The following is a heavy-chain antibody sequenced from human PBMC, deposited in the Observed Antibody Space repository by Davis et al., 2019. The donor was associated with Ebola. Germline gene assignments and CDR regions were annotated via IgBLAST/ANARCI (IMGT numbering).Heavy chain of an antibody. CDR1: GFTFSSYS. Sequence: GGSLRLSCAASGFTFSSYSMNWVRQAPGKGLEWVSYISSSSSTIYYADSVKGRFTISRDNAKNSLYLQMNSLRAEDTAVYYCARGGVFTPMIYDYWGQGTLVTVSS. CDR3: ARGGVFTPMIYDY. J-gene: IGHJ4*02. CDR2: ISSSSSTI. D-gene: IGHD3-16*01. V-gene: IGHV3-48*04.